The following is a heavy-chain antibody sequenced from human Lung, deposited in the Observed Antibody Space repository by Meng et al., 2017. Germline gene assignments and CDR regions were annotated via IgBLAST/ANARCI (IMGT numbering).Heavy chain of an antibody. CDR3: ARGPTTMAHDFDY. Sequence: ERSQQWGARLLKPPESLSLTCVVSGGSFSHYYRSWIRQPPGKGLQWIGEINHSGSTNYNPSLESRATISVDTSQNNLSLKLSSGTAADSAVYYCARGPTTMAHDFDYWGQGTLVTVSS. V-gene: IGHV4-34*01. D-gene: IGHD4-11*01. J-gene: IGHJ4*02. CDR1: GGSFSHYY. CDR2: INHSGST.